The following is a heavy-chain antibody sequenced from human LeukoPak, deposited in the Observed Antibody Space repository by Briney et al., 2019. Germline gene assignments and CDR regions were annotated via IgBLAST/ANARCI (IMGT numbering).Heavy chain of an antibody. J-gene: IGHJ4*02. CDR1: GGSISSYY. CDR2: IYYSGST. Sequence: PSETLSLTCTVSGGSISSYYWSWIRQPPGKGLEWIGYIYYSGSTNYNPSLKSRVTISVDTSKNQFSLKLSSVTAADTAVYYCASFAGDIAVFWGQGTLVTVSS. D-gene: IGHD6-19*01. V-gene: IGHV4-59*01. CDR3: ASFAGDIAVF.